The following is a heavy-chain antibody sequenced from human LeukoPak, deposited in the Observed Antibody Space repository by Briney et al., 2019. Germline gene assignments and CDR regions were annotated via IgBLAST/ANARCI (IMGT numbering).Heavy chain of an antibody. CDR3: AKDLYGSGSYYPFDY. CDR2: ISYDGIDK. CDR1: GFTLSTYG. D-gene: IGHD3-10*01. J-gene: IGHJ4*02. Sequence: GGSLRLSCAASGFTLSTYGMHWVRQPPGKGLEWVALISYDGIDKYYADSVKGRFTISRDNSRNTLYLQMNSLRAEDTAVYYCAKDLYGSGSYYPFDYWGQGTLVTVSS. V-gene: IGHV3-30*18.